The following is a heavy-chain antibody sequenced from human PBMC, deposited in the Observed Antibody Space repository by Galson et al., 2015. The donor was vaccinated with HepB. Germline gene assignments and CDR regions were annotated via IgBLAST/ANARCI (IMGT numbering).Heavy chain of an antibody. Sequence: SVKVSCKASGYTFIDYYIHWVRQTPGRGLEWMGWINPKNGDTKYAEKFQGRVTMTRDTSITTAYMELSRLRSDDTALYYYARDLSNWGHPYWGQGTLVTVSS. D-gene: IGHD7-27*01. V-gene: IGHV1-2*02. CDR3: ARDLSNWGHPY. J-gene: IGHJ4*02. CDR2: INPKNGDT. CDR1: GYTFIDYY.